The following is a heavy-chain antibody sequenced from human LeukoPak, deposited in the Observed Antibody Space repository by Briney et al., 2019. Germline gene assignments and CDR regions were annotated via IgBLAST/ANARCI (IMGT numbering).Heavy chain of an antibody. J-gene: IGHJ4*02. CDR3: ARDYPKDYYDSSGYFDY. V-gene: IGHV1-18*01. CDR2: ISVYNDNT. CDR1: GYTFTSYG. D-gene: IGHD3-22*01. Sequence: ASVKVSCKASGYTFTSYGISWVRQAPGQGLEWMGWISVYNDNTNYVQKLQGRLTMTTDTSTSTAYMELRSLRSDDSAVYYCARDYPKDYYDSSGYFDYWGQGTLVTVSS.